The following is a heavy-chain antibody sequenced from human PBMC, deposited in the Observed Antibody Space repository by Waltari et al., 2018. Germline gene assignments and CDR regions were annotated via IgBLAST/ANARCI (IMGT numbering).Heavy chain of an antibody. CDR1: GYTFTDYY. CDR2: VDPENGET. J-gene: IGHJ4*02. D-gene: IGHD1-26*01. CDR3: ATVGKPYSGSDYYFDY. V-gene: IGHV1-69-2*01. Sequence: EVQLVQSGAEVKKPGATVKISCKVSGYTFTDYYMHWVQQSPVNGLEWMGLVDPENGETINARKFQGRVTITADTSTDTANMELSSWRSEDTAVYYCATVGKPYSGSDYYFDYWGQGTLVTVSS.